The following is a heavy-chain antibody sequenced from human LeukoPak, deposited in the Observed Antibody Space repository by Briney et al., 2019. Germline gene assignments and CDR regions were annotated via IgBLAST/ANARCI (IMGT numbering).Heavy chain of an antibody. CDR3: ARELDATYFFDY. V-gene: IGHV1-46*01. CDR2: VNPSVGNT. Sequence: ASVKVSCKASGYSFTTYYIHWVRQAPGQGLEYVGVVNPSVGNTNYAQKFQGRVTMTRDVSTNTVYMELSSLRSEDTAVYYCARELDATYFFDYWGQGTLVTVSS. J-gene: IGHJ4*02. CDR1: GYSFTTYY.